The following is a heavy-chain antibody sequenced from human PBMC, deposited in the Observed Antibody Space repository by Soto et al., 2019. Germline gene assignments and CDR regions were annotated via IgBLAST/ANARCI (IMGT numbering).Heavy chain of an antibody. J-gene: IGHJ2*01. CDR1: GGSISSYY. D-gene: IGHD6-13*01. V-gene: IGHV4-59*01. CDR3: ARVGIAAYWYFDL. CDR2: IYYSGST. Sequence: SETLSLTCTVSGGSISSYYWSWIRQPPGKGLEWIGYIYYSGSTNYNPSLKSRVTISVDTSKNQFSLKLSSVTAADTAVYYCARVGIAAYWYFDLWGRGTLVTVSS.